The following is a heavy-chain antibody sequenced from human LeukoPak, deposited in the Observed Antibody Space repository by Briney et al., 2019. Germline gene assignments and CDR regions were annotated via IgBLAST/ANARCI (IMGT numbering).Heavy chain of an antibody. D-gene: IGHD4-17*01. J-gene: IGHJ3*02. CDR3: ARVPYYDDDAFDI. CDR2: ISSSGSTI. CDR1: GFTFSDYY. V-gene: IGHV3-11*04. Sequence: GGSLRLSCAASGFTFSDYYMSWIRQAPGKGLEWVSYISSSGSTIYYADSVKGRFTISRDNAKNSLYLQMNSLRAEDTAVYYCARVPYYDDDAFDIWGQGTMVTVSS.